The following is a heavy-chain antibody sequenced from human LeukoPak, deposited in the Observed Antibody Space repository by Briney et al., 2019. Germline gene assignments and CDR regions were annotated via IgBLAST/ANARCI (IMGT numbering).Heavy chain of an antibody. D-gene: IGHD1-26*01. Sequence: GGSLRLSCAASGFIFSSYGMHWVRQAPDKGLEWVAVLSYDGSHKFYADSLKGRFTISRDNSKNTLYLQMSSLRAEDTAVYYCAKDANSGSYSGPPDYWGQGTLVTVSS. CDR3: AKDANSGSYSGPPDY. CDR2: LSYDGSHK. V-gene: IGHV3-30*18. J-gene: IGHJ4*02. CDR1: GFIFSSYG.